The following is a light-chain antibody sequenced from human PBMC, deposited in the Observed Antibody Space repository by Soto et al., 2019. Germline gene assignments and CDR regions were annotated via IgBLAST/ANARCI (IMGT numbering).Light chain of an antibody. CDR1: QSISSW. CDR2: DAS. V-gene: IGKV1-5*01. Sequence: DIQMTQSPSILSASVGDRVTITCRASQSISSWLAWYQQKPGKAPKLLIYDASSLESGVPSRFSGSGSGTEFTLTISSLQPDDFATYYCQQYNSSFGGGTKVDIK. J-gene: IGKJ4*01. CDR3: QQYNSS.